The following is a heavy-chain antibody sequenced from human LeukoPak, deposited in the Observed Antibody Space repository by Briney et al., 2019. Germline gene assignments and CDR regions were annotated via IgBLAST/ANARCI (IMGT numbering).Heavy chain of an antibody. Sequence: GGSLRLSCAPSGFTFSNYGVHWARHAPGKGLEWVAVIWYDGSNKYYADSWRGRFTNSRDNSKNTLYLQMNSLRAEDTAVYYCARERPPGSGYCLFDYWGQGSLVTVCS. J-gene: IGHJ4*02. CDR1: GFTFSNYG. CDR2: IWYDGSNK. D-gene: IGHD3-3*01. V-gene: IGHV3-33*01. CDR3: ARERPPGSGYCLFDY.